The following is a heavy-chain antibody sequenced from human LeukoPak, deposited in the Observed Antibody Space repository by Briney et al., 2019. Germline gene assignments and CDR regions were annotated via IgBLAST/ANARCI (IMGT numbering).Heavy chain of an antibody. J-gene: IGHJ4*02. CDR2: IKQDGSEK. CDR3: AVYYSSGPIAY. V-gene: IGHV3-7*01. Sequence: GGSLRLSCAASGLASSYYWMSWVRQAPGKGLEWVANIKQDGSEKHYVDSVKGRFTVSRDNAKNSLYLQMNSLRAEDTAVYYCAVYYSSGPIAYWGQGTLVTVSS. CDR1: GLASSYYW. D-gene: IGHD3-22*01.